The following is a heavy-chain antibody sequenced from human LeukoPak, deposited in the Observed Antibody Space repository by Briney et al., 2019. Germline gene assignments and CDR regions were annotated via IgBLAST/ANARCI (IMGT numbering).Heavy chain of an antibody. D-gene: IGHD1-1*01. CDR2: IYHSGST. CDR3: ARGTERASWFDP. CDR1: GGSISSGGYS. Sequence: SETLSLTSAVSGGSISSGGYSWSWIRQLPGKGLEWIGYIYHSGSTYYSPSLKSRVTISVDRSKNQFSLKLSSVTAADTAVYYCARGTERASWFDPWGQGTLVTVSS. J-gene: IGHJ5*02. V-gene: IGHV4-30-2*01.